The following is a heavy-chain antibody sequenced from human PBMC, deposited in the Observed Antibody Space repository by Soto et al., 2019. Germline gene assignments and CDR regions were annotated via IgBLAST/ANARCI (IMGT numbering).Heavy chain of an antibody. CDR2: IWYDGSNK. V-gene: IGHV3-33*01. CDR3: ARENYDILTGYRQRYYYYMGV. D-gene: IGHD3-9*01. Sequence: GGSLRLSCAASGFTFSSYGMHWVRQAPGKGLEWVAVIWYDGSNKYYADSVKGRFTISRDNSKNTLYLQMNSLRAEDTAVYYCARENYDILTGYRQRYYYYMGVWGKGTTVTVSS. J-gene: IGHJ6*03. CDR1: GFTFSSYG.